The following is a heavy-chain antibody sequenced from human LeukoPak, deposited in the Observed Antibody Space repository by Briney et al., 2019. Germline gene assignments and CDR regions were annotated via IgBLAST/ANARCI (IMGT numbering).Heavy chain of an antibody. CDR3: ARIKKLVYYYYYMGV. CDR2: ISSSGSTI. Sequence: GGSLRLSCAASGFTFSDYYMSWIRQAPGKGLEWVSYISSSGSTIYYADSVKGRFTISRDNAKNSLYLQMNSLRAEDTAVYYCARIKKLVYYYYYMGVWGKGTTVTVSS. V-gene: IGHV3-11*01. J-gene: IGHJ6*03. CDR1: GFTFSDYY. D-gene: IGHD4-23*01.